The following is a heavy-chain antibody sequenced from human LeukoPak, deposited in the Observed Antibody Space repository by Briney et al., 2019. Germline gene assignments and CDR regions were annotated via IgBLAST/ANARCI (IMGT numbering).Heavy chain of an antibody. V-gene: IGHV3-7*03. J-gene: IGHJ6*02. D-gene: IGHD6-13*01. CDR3: AKDIRIAASHYYFPMDV. CDR2: INQDGSEN. CDR1: GFTCSSYW. Sequence: GGSLRLSCSAAGFTCSSYWLSWVRRAQGKGLEWVANINQDGSENYYVDSVKGRFTISRDNAKNSLYLQMNSLRAEDTALYYCAKDIRIAASHYYFPMDVWGQGTTVTVSS.